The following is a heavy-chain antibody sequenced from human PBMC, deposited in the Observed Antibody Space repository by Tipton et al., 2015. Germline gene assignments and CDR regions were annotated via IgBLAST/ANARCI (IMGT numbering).Heavy chain of an antibody. CDR3: ARVSDPRIVTSGSGGKYYYGMDV. CDR2: IWDDGSHK. V-gene: IGHV3-33*01. D-gene: IGHD3-10*01. J-gene: IGHJ6*02. CDR1: GFTFSSYA. Sequence: SLRLSCAASGFTFSSYAMHWVRQAPGKGLEWVAVIWDDGSHKDYADSVKGRFTISRDNSKNTLLLQMNGLRAEDTAVYYCARVSDPRIVTSGSGGKYYYGMDVWGQGTTVTVSS.